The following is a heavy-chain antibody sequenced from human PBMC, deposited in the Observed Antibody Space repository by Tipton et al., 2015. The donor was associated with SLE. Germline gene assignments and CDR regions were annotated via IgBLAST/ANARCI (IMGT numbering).Heavy chain of an antibody. CDR1: GGSISSGDFY. V-gene: IGHV4-39*07. D-gene: IGHD3-9*01. J-gene: IGHJ4*02. CDR3: ARTYYDILTGYSLDY. CDR2: IYYTGST. Sequence: LRLSCTVSGGSISSGDFYWSWIRQPPGKGLEWIGSIYYTGSTYYNPSLKSRVTISVDTSKNKFSLKLSSVTAADTAVYYCARTYYDILTGYSLDYWGQGTLVTVSS.